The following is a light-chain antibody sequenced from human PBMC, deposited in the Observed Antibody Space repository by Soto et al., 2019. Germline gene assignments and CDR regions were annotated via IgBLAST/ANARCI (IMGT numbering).Light chain of an antibody. CDR1: SSDVGGYDF. CDR3: SSYAGRSNVV. CDR2: DGD. Sequence: QYALTQPASVSGSPGQSITISCTGTSSDVGGYDFVSWYQQHPGKAPRLMIYDGDKRPSGVSSRFSGSKSGNTASLTISGLQADDEAKYYCSSYAGRSNVVLGGGTKLTVL. J-gene: IGLJ2*01. V-gene: IGLV2-23*01.